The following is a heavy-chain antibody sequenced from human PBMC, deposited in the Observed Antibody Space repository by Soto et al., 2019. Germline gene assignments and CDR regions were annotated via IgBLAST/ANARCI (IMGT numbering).Heavy chain of an antibody. Sequence: QVQLQESGPGLVKPSQTLSLTCTVSGGSISSGGYYWSWIRQHPGKGLEWIGSIYYSGSTYSNPSLKSRVTMSVDTSENQFSLKLNSVTAADTAVYFCARGGDSHWFDPWGQGTLVTVSS. V-gene: IGHV4-31*03. CDR2: IYYSGST. J-gene: IGHJ5*02. D-gene: IGHD3-16*01. CDR1: GGSISSGGYY. CDR3: ARGGDSHWFDP.